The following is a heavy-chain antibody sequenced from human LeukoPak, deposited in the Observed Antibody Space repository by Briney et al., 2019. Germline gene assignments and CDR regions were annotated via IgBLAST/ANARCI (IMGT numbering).Heavy chain of an antibody. J-gene: IGHJ4*02. CDR3: ARADGVATIFEY. V-gene: IGHV1-2*06. D-gene: IGHD5-24*01. Sequence: AAVKVSCKASGYSFTGFYLHGVRQAPGQGLEWMGRMNPDSGVTKYAQKFQGRVTMTRDTSTRTGYTEMTSLTSDVTAVYYWARADGVATIFEYWGPGTLVTVSS. CDR2: MNPDSGVT. CDR1: GYSFTGFY.